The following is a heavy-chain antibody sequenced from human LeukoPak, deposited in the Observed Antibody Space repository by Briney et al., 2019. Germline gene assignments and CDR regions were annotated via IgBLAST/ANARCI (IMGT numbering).Heavy chain of an antibody. Sequence: LETLSLTCTVSGYSISSGYYWGWIRQPPGKGLEWIGSIYHSGGTYYNPSLKSRVAISVDTSKNQFSLKLSSVTAADTAVYYCARGRVITFFDYWGQGTLVTVSS. CDR3: ARGRVITFFDY. J-gene: IGHJ4*02. V-gene: IGHV4-38-2*02. CDR2: IYHSGGT. CDR1: GYSISSGYY. D-gene: IGHD3-22*01.